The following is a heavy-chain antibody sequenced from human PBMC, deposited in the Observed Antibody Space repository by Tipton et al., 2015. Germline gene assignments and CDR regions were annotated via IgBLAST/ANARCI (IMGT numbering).Heavy chain of an antibody. CDR1: GFTFSSYS. J-gene: IGHJ6*02. V-gene: IGHV3-21*04. CDR2: ISSSSSYI. D-gene: IGHD3-3*01. CDR3: AKQPVLRFLEWPNGMDV. Sequence: SLRLSCAASGFTFSSYSMNWVRQAPGKGLEWVSSISSSSSYIYYADSMKGRFTISRDNSKNTLYLQMSSLRVEDTAVYYCAKQPVLRFLEWPNGMDVWGQGTTVSVSS.